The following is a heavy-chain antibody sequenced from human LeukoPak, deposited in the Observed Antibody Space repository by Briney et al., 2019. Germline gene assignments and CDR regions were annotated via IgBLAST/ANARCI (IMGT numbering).Heavy chain of an antibody. CDR2: IIPVFGTA. CDR3: VTGGYSYGYEAFDI. CDR1: GGTFSSYA. V-gene: IGHV1-69*05. D-gene: IGHD5-18*01. Sequence: SVKVSCKASGGTFSSYAISWVRQAPGQGLEWMGRIIPVFGTANYAKKYEGRVTITTDESTSTAYIELSSLRSEDTAVYYCVTGGYSYGYEAFDIWGQGTMVTVSS. J-gene: IGHJ3*02.